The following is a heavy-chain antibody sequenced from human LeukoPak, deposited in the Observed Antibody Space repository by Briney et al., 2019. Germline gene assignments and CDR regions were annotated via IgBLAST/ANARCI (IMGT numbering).Heavy chain of an antibody. CDR3: ARRGPAVFDY. V-gene: IGHV4-39*01. J-gene: IGHJ4*02. D-gene: IGHD6-19*01. CDR2: IYYSGST. CDR1: GGSISSSSHY. Sequence: PSETLSLTCTVSGGSISSSSHYWGWIRQPPGKGLEWIGSIYYSGSTYYNPSLKSRVTISVDTSKNQFSLKLSSVTAADTAVYYCARRGPAVFDYWGQGTLVTVSS.